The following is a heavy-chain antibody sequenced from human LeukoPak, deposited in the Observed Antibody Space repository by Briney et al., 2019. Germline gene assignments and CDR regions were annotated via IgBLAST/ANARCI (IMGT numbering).Heavy chain of an antibody. CDR1: GFTFSTYA. CDR2: ISGSGGST. Sequence: PGGSLRLSCSASGFTFSTYAMSWVRQAPGKGLEWVSGISGSGGSTYYADSVKGRFTISRDNSKNTLYLQTNSLRAEDTAVYYCAKGTPSYCSGGSCYSDYFDYWGQGTLVTVSS. V-gene: IGHV3-23*01. D-gene: IGHD2-15*01. CDR3: AKGTPSYCSGGSCYSDYFDY. J-gene: IGHJ4*02.